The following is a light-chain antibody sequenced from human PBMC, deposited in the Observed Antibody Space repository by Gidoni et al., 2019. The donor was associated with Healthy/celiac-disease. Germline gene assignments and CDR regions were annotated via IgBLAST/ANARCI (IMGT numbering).Light chain of an antibody. Sequence: EIVLTQSPGTLSLSPGERATLSCRASQSVSSSYLAWYQQKPGKAPRLLIYGASSRATGIPDRLSGSGSGTDFTLTISRMKPEDFAVYYCQQYGSSPMYTFGQGTKLEIK. J-gene: IGKJ2*01. CDR2: GAS. CDR1: QSVSSSY. V-gene: IGKV3-20*01. CDR3: QQYGSSPMYT.